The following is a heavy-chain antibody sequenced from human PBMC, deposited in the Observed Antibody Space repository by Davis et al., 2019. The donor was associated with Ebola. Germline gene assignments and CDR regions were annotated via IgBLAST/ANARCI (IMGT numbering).Heavy chain of an antibody. D-gene: IGHD3-3*01. CDR2: IFSNDEK. V-gene: IGHV2-26*01. CDR3: ARTDIWSGYVDY. CDR1: GFSLSNARMG. Sequence: SGPTLVKPTQTLTLTCTVSGFSLSNARMGVSWIRQPPGKALEWLAHIFSNDEKSYSTSLKSRLTISKDTSKSQVVLTMTNMDPVDTATYYCARTDIWSGYVDYWGQGTLVTVSS. J-gene: IGHJ4*02.